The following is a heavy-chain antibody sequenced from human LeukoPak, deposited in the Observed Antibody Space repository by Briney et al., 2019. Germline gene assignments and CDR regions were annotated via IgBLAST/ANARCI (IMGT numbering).Heavy chain of an antibody. Sequence: PGGSLRLSCAASGFTFSSYEMNWVREAPGKGLEWVSSISSSSSYIYYVDSVKGRFTISRDNAKNSLYLQMNSLRAEDTAVYYCARAGDGYDSSFDYWGQGTLVTVSS. CDR1: GFTFSSYE. D-gene: IGHD1-1*01. J-gene: IGHJ4*02. CDR3: ARAGDGYDSSFDY. V-gene: IGHV3-21*06. CDR2: ISSSSSYI.